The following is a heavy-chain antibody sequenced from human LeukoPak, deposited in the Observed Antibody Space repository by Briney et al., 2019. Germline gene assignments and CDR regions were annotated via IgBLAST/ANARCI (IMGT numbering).Heavy chain of an antibody. D-gene: IGHD1-1*01. CDR1: GNTFIGYW. CDR3: AREGQQLKHFDY. V-gene: IGHV1-46*01. J-gene: IGHJ4*02. CDR2: INPRGDAT. Sequence: ASVKVSCKASGNTFIGYWIHWVRQAPGQGLEWMGAINPRGDATIGAQKFQGRVTTTRDTSTSAVYIELSSLRSEDTAVYYCAREGQQLKHFDYWGQGTLVTVSS.